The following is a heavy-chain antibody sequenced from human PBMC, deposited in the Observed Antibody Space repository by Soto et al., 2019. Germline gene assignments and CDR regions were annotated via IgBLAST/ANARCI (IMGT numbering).Heavy chain of an antibody. CDR3: AREVLIDLNYFDY. J-gene: IGHJ4*02. Sequence: QVQLVQSGTEVKKPGASVKVPCKASGYTFTNYHIHWVRQAPEDGLEWMGRINPSGGTTIYAQKFPGRVTMTRDTSTSTVYMELSSLRSEDTAVYYCAREVLIDLNYFDYWGQGALVTVSS. D-gene: IGHD2-21*01. V-gene: IGHV1-46*01. CDR1: GYTFTNYH. CDR2: INPSGGTT.